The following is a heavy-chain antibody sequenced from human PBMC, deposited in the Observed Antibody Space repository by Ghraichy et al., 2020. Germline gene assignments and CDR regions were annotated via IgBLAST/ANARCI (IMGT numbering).Heavy chain of an antibody. CDR3: ARGHGWLGGLWFGELFDG. Sequence: GGSLRLSCAASGFTFSSYSMNWVRQAPGKGLEWVSYISSHSSTIYYADSVKGRFTISRDNAKNSLYLQMNSLRDEDTAVYYCARGHGWLGGLWFGELFDGWGQRTLVTVSS. CDR1: GFTFSSYS. V-gene: IGHV3-48*02. J-gene: IGHJ4*02. CDR2: ISSHSSTI. D-gene: IGHD3-10*01.